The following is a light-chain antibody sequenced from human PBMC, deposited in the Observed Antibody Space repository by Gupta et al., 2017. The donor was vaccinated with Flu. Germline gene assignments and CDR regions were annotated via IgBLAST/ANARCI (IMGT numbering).Light chain of an antibody. J-gene: IGKJ3*01. CDR2: GAS. Sequence: IVLTQSPGTLSLSPGERATLSCRASQSVRSNYLAWYQQKLGQAPRLLIYGASSRATGIPDRFSGSGSGTDFTLTINTLEPEDFAVYFCQHYGSSPPFTFGPEAKVDVK. CDR1: QSVRSNY. CDR3: QHYGSSPPFT. V-gene: IGKV3-20*01.